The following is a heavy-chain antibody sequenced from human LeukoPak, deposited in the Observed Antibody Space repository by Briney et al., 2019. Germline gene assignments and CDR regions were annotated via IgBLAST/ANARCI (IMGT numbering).Heavy chain of an antibody. CDR3: ARENSGSYYQFDC. Sequence: GGSLRLSCAASGFTFDDYAMHWVRQAPGKGLEWVSLISWDGGSTYYADSVKGRFTISRDNAKNSLYLQMNSLRPEDTAVYYCARENSGSYYQFDCWGQGTLVTVSS. D-gene: IGHD1-26*01. V-gene: IGHV3-43D*03. CDR1: GFTFDDYA. J-gene: IGHJ4*02. CDR2: ISWDGGST.